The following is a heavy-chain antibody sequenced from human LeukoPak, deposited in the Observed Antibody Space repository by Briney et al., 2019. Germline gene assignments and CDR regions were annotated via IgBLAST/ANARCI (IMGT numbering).Heavy chain of an antibody. CDR1: GFTVSSYW. Sequence: PGGSLRLSCVASGFTVSSYWMNWVRQAPGKGLVWVSQINSDGSNTTYADSVKGRFTISRDNAKNTLYLQMNSLRAEGTAVYYCSGGGSIEVTGYWGQGTLVTVSS. CDR3: SGGGSIEVTGY. V-gene: IGHV3-74*01. J-gene: IGHJ4*02. CDR2: INSDGSNT. D-gene: IGHD2-21*02.